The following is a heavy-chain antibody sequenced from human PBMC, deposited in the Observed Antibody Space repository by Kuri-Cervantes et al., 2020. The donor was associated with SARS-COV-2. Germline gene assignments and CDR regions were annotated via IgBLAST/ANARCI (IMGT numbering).Heavy chain of an antibody. CDR1: GVTVSNEY. CDR2: LYSGGRT. CDR3: ARVPRRYWYFDL. J-gene: IGHJ2*01. V-gene: IGHV3-53*01. Sequence: GESLKISCAASGVTVSNEYMIWVRQAPGKGLEWVSVLYSGGRTDYADSVKGRFTISRDNAKNSLYLQMNSLRAEDTAVYYCARVPRRYWYFDLWGRGTLVTVSS.